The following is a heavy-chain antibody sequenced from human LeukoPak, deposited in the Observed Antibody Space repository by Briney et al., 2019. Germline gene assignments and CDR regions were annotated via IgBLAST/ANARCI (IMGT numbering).Heavy chain of an antibody. Sequence: ASVKVSCKASGYTFTNYYIHWVRQAPGQGLEWMGIINPTGDSTTYAQKFQDKVTITADESTSTAYMELRSLRSEDTAVYYCARGWDYDSGGRPTAYVYWGQGTLVTVSS. CDR2: INPTGDST. CDR1: GYTFTNYY. D-gene: IGHD3-22*01. V-gene: IGHV1-46*01. J-gene: IGHJ4*02. CDR3: ARGWDYDSGGRPTAYVY.